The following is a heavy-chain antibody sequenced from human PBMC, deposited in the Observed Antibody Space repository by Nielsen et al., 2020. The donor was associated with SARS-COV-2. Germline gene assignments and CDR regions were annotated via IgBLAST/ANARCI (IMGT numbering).Heavy chain of an antibody. CDR3: AIYDFWSGYGY. J-gene: IGHJ4*02. V-gene: IGHV1-46*01. Sequence: ASVKVSCKASGYTFTSYYMHWVRQAPGQGLEWMGIINSSGGSTSYAQKFQGRVTMTRDTSTSTVYMELSSLRSEDTAAYYCAIYDFWSGYGYWGQGTLVTVSS. CDR2: INSSGGST. D-gene: IGHD3-3*01. CDR1: GYTFTSYY.